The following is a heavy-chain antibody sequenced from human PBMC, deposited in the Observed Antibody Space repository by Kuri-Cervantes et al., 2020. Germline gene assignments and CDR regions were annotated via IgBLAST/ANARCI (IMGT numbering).Heavy chain of an antibody. J-gene: IGHJ2*01. Sequence: GGSLRLSCAASGFTFSSYSMNWVRQAPGKGLEWVSSISSSSSYIYYADSVKGRFTISRDNAKNSLYLQMNSLRAEDTAVYYCASKEYYYDSSGYYTNWYFDLWGRGTLVTVSS. CDR2: ISSSSSYI. D-gene: IGHD3-22*01. CDR1: GFTFSSYS. V-gene: IGHV3-21*01. CDR3: ASKEYYYDSSGYYTNWYFDL.